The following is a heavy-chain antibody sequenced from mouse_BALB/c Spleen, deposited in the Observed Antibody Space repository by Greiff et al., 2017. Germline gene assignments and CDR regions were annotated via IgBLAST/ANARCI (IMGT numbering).Heavy chain of an antibody. CDR3: ARHYAY. J-gene: IGHJ3*01. Sequence: EVKLMESGGDLVKPGGSLKLSCAASGFTFSSYGMSWVRQTPDKRLEWVATISSGGSYTYYPDSVKGRFTISRDNAKNTLYLQMSSLKSEDTAMYYCARHYAYWGQGTLVTVSA. CDR2: ISSGGSYT. CDR1: GFTFSSYG. V-gene: IGHV5-6*01.